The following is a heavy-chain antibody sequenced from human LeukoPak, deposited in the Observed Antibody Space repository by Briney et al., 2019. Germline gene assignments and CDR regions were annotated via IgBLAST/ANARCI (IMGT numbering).Heavy chain of an antibody. V-gene: IGHV1-69*13. D-gene: IGHD6-13*01. J-gene: IGHJ6*02. CDR3: ARVTIAAAGTGYYYYYYGMDV. Sequence: ASVKVSCKASGGTFSSYAISWVRQAPGQGLEWMGGIIPIFGTANYAQKFQGRATITADESTSTAYMELSSLRSEDTAVYYCARVTIAAAGTGYYYYYYGMDVWGQGTTVTVSS. CDR2: IIPIFGTA. CDR1: GGTFSSYA.